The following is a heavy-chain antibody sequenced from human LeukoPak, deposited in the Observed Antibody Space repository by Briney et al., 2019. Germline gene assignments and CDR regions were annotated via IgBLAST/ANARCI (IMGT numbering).Heavy chain of an antibody. Sequence: GESLKISCKGSGYSFTSYWIGWVRPMPGKGLEWMGIIYPGDYDTRYSPSFQGQVTISADKSISTAYLQWSSLKASDTAMYYCARRAYDFWSGYSPFDYWGQGTLVTVSS. CDR2: IYPGDYDT. CDR1: GYSFTSYW. J-gene: IGHJ4*02. D-gene: IGHD3-3*01. CDR3: ARRAYDFWSGYSPFDY. V-gene: IGHV5-51*01.